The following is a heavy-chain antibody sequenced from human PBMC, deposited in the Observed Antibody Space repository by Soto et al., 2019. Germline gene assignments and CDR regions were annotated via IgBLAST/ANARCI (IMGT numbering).Heavy chain of an antibody. Sequence: QVQLQQWGAGLLKPSETLSLTCAVYGGSFSGYYWNWIRQPPGKGLEWIGEISQSGTINYNPSLXRXAXLXXDASKSQFSLRLTSVTAADTAFYYCARGPVGGITKEGYFAHWGQGSLLTVSS. D-gene: IGHD3-9*01. CDR1: GGSFSGYY. CDR3: ARGPVGGITKEGYFAH. CDR2: ISQSGTI. V-gene: IGHV4-34*02. J-gene: IGHJ4*02.